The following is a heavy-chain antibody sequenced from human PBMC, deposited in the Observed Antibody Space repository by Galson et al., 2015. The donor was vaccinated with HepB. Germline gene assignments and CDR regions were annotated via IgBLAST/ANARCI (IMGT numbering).Heavy chain of an antibody. V-gene: IGHV3-53*01. CDR3: ARGLDFDFWSGCFDY. D-gene: IGHD3-3*01. Sequence: SLRLSCAASGSTVSSNYMTWVRQAPGKGLEWVSGIYSSGSTYYADAVKGRFTISRDNSKNTLYLQMNSLRTEDTAVYYCARGLDFDFWSGCFDYWGQGTLVTVSS. CDR1: GSTVSSNY. CDR2: IYSSGST. J-gene: IGHJ4*02.